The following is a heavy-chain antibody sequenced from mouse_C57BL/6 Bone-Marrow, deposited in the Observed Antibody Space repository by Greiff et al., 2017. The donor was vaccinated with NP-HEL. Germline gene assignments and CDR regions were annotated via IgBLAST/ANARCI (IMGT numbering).Heavy chain of an antibody. V-gene: IGHV1-7*01. CDR3: ARLPQIYYYGSSYYYAMDY. CDR1: GYTFTSYW. D-gene: IGHD1-1*01. CDR2: INPSSGYT. J-gene: IGHJ4*01. Sequence: QVQLQQSGAELAKPGASVKLSCKASGYTFTSYWMHWVKQRPGQGLEWIGYINPSSGYTKYNQKFKDKATLTADKSSSTAYMQLSSLTYEDSAVYYCARLPQIYYYGSSYYYAMDYWGQGTSVTVSS.